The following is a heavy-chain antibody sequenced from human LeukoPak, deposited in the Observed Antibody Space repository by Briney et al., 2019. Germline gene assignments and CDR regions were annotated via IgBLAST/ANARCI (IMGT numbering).Heavy chain of an antibody. J-gene: IGHJ4*02. CDR1: GGTFSSYA. CDR2: IIPILGIA. CDR3: ARAIFGVVINHFDY. Sequence: SVKVSCKASGGTFSSYAISWVRQAPGQGLERMGRIIPILGIANYAQKFQGRVTITADKSTSTAYMELSSLRSEDTAVYYCARAIFGVVINHFDYWGQGTLVTVSS. V-gene: IGHV1-69*04. D-gene: IGHD3-3*01.